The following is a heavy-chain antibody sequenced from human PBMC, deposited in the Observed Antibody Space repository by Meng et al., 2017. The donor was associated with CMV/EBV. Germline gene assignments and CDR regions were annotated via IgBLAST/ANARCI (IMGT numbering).Heavy chain of an antibody. CDR3: ARGIGYCSSTSCDRYAFDI. D-gene: IGHD2-2*01. V-gene: IGHV3-7*01. Sequence: GESLKISCAASGFTFSSYWMSWVRQAPGKGLEWVANIKQDGSEKYYVDSVKGRFTISRDNAKNSLYLQMNSLRAEDTAVYYCARGIGYCSSTSCDRYAFDIWGLGTMVTVSS. J-gene: IGHJ3*02. CDR1: GFTFSSYW. CDR2: IKQDGSEK.